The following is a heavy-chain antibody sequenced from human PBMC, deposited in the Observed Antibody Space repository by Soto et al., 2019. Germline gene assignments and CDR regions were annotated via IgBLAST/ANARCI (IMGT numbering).Heavy chain of an antibody. V-gene: IGHV3-30-3*01. Sequence: PGGSLRLSCAASGFTFSSYALNWVRQAPGKGLECVAVMSYDGNNKYHADAVKGLFTISRDNSKNTLYLKMNSLRAEDTAVYYCARSKEYCSSTSCFPYYYYYGMDVWGQGTTVTVSS. D-gene: IGHD2-2*01. CDR2: MSYDGNNK. CDR3: ARSKEYCSSTSCFPYYYYYGMDV. J-gene: IGHJ6*02. CDR1: GFTFSSYA.